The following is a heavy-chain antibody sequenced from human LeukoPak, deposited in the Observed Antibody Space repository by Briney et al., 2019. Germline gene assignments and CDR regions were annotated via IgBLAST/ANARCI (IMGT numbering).Heavy chain of an antibody. V-gene: IGHV1-69*13. CDR3: ARSNIVVVVAARAGAFDI. D-gene: IGHD2-15*01. J-gene: IGHJ3*02. CDR2: IIPIFGTA. Sequence: VASVKVSCKASGGTLSSYAISWVRQAPGQGLEWMGGIIPIFGTANYAQKFQGRVTITADESTSTAYMELSSLRSEDTAVYYCARSNIVVVVAARAGAFDIWGQGTMVTVSS. CDR1: GGTLSSYA.